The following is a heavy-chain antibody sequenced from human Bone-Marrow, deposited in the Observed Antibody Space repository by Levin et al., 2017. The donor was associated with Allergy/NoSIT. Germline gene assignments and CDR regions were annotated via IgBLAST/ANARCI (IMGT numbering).Heavy chain of an antibody. V-gene: IGHV3-7*01. CDR3: AREQYTGGSDFGMDV. D-gene: IGHD2-2*02. Sequence: LSLTCAASGFTFNNFFMTWVRQAPGKGLEWVANINQDGSTKQYVDSVKGRFSISRDNAKRSLYLQMSSLRDEDTALYYCAREQYTGGSDFGMDVWGQGTTVTVSS. CDR2: INQDGSTK. CDR1: GFTFNNFF. J-gene: IGHJ6*02.